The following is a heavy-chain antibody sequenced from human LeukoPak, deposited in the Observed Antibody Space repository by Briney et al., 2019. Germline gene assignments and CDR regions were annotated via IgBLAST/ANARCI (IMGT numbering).Heavy chain of an antibody. J-gene: IGHJ4*02. CDR3: ARILYYDSSGPPDY. Sequence: GAPVKVSCKASGYTFTTYGISWVRQAPGQGLEWMGWISAYNGDTNYAQRLQGRVTMTTDTSTSTAYMELRSLRSDDTAVYYCARILYYDSSGPPDYWGQGTLVTVSS. CDR2: ISAYNGDT. D-gene: IGHD3-22*01. V-gene: IGHV1-18*01. CDR1: GYTFTTYG.